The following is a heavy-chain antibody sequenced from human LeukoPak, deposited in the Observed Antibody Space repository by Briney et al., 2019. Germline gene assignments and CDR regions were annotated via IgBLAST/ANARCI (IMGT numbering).Heavy chain of an antibody. CDR1: GGSFSSYY. D-gene: IGHD3-9*01. CDR3: ARDGYYDILTGYGYYGMDV. CDR2: INHSGST. J-gene: IGHJ6*02. V-gene: IGHV4-34*01. Sequence: SETLSLTCAVYGGSFSSYYWSWIRQPPGKGLEWIGEINHSGSTNYNPSLKSRVTISVDTSKNQFSLKLSSVTAADTAVYYCARDGYYDILTGYGYYGMDVWGQGTTVTVSS.